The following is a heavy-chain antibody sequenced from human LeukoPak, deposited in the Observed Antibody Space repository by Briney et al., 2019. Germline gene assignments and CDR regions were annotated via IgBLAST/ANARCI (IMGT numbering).Heavy chain of an antibody. V-gene: IGHV3-23*01. Sequence: PGGSLRLSCAASGFTFSSYAMSWVRQAPGKGLEWVSAISGSGGSTYYADSVKGRFTISRDNSKNTLYLQMNSLRAEDTAVYYCAKDPGGGLRYFDWFGYWGQGTLVTISS. CDR3: AKDPGGGLRYFDWFGY. CDR1: GFTFSSYA. CDR2: ISGSGGST. J-gene: IGHJ5*01. D-gene: IGHD3-9*01.